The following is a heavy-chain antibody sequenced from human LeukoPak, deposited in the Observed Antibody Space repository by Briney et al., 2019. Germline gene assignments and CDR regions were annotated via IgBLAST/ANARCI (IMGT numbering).Heavy chain of an antibody. CDR3: ARYGSGSYYNVRLYYYYYYMDV. D-gene: IGHD3-10*01. V-gene: IGHV4-34*01. CDR2: INHSGST. J-gene: IGHJ6*03. Sequence: PSETLSLTCAVYVGSFSGYYWSCIPQPPGKGREWIGEINHSGSTNYNPSLKSRVTISVDTSKNQFSLKLSSVPAADTAVYYCARYGSGSYYNVRLYYYYYYMDVWGKGTTVTVSS. CDR1: VGSFSGYY.